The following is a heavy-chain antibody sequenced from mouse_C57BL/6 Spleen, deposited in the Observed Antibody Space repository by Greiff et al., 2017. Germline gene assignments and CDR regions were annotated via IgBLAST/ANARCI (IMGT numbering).Heavy chain of an antibody. D-gene: IGHD1-1*01. CDR3: ARQGGSSYDWYFDV. Sequence: EVQRVESGGGLVKPGGSLKLSCAASGFTFSSYAMSWVRQTPEKRLEWVATISDGGSYTYYPDNVKGRFTISRDNAKNNLYLQMSHLKSEDTAMYYCARQGGSSYDWYFDVWGTGTTVTVSS. CDR1: GFTFSSYA. J-gene: IGHJ1*03. CDR2: ISDGGSYT. V-gene: IGHV5-4*01.